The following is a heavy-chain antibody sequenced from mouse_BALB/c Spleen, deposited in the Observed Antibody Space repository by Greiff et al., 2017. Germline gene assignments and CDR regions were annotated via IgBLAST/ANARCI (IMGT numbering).Heavy chain of an antibody. CDR2: IWAGGST. CDR1: GFSLTSYG. J-gene: IGHJ4*01. Sequence: QVQLKESGPGLVAPSQSLSITCTVSGFSLTSYGVHWVRQPPGKGLEWLGVIWAGGSTNYNSALMSRLSISKDNSKSQVFLKMNSLQTDDTAMYYCAREGDYGYDAMDYWGQGTSVTVSS. D-gene: IGHD1-1*02. V-gene: IGHV2-9*02. CDR3: AREGDYGYDAMDY.